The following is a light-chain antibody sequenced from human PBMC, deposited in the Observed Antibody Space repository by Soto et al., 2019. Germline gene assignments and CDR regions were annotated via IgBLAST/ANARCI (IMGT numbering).Light chain of an antibody. CDR2: DVS. Sequence: DIQMTQSPSTLSASVVDRVTITCLASQTVERWLAWYQQKPGKAPNLLISDVSSLERGVPSRFSGSGSATEFTLTISGLQPDDFATYYCQQYKDSMWTFGQGTKVDIK. V-gene: IGKV1-5*01. CDR3: QQYKDSMWT. J-gene: IGKJ1*01. CDR1: QTVERW.